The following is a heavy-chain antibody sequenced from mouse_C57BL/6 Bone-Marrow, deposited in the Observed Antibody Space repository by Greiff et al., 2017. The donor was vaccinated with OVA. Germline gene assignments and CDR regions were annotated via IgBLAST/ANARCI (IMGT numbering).Heavy chain of an antibody. D-gene: IGHD1-1*01. CDR3: ARDLITTVVARAY. Sequence: VKLLQSGAELMKPGASVKLSCKATGYTFTGYWIEWVKQRPGHGLEWIGEILPGSGSTNYNEKFKGKATFTADTSSNTAYMQLSSLTTEDSAIYYCARDLITTVVARAYWGQGTLVTVSA. CDR2: ILPGSGST. V-gene: IGHV1-9*01. CDR1: GYTFTGYW. J-gene: IGHJ3*01.